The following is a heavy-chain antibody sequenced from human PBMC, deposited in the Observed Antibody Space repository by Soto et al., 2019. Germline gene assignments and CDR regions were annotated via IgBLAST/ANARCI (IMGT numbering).Heavy chain of an antibody. D-gene: IGHD3-16*01. J-gene: IGHJ6*03. CDR2: ISAYNGNT. V-gene: IGHV1-18*01. CDR1: GGTFSSYT. CDR3: ARFYHYYMDV. Sequence: ASVKVSCKASGGTFSSYTISWVRQAPGQGLEWMGWISAYNGNTNYAQKLQGRVTMTTDTSTSTAYMELRSLRSDDAAVYYCARFYHYYMDVWGKGTTVTVSS.